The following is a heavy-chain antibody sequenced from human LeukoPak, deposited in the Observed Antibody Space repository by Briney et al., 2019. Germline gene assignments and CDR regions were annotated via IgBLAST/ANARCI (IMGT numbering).Heavy chain of an antibody. CDR1: GYTFTGYY. J-gene: IGHJ4*02. CDR2: INPNSGGT. CDR3: ASLPENYYDSSGHYPWIDY. Sequence: GASVKVSCKASGYTFTGYYMHWVRQAPGQGLEWMGWINPNSGGTNYAQKFQGRATMTRDTSISTAYMELSRLRSDDTAVYYCASLPENYYDSSGHYPWIDYWGQGTLVTVSS. V-gene: IGHV1-2*02. D-gene: IGHD3-22*01.